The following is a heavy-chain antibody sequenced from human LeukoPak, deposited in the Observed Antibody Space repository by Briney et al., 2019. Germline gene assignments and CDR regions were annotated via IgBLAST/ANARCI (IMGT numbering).Heavy chain of an antibody. Sequence: HTGGSLRLSCAASGFTFSSYAMSWVRQAPGKGLEWVSVIYSGGGTYYADSVKGRFTISRDNSKNTLYLQMNSLRAEDTAVYYCAKDDAWLRYACWGPGTLVTVSS. J-gene: IGHJ4*02. CDR1: GFTFSSYA. CDR2: IYSGGGT. CDR3: AKDDAWLRYAC. D-gene: IGHD5-12*01. V-gene: IGHV3-66*01.